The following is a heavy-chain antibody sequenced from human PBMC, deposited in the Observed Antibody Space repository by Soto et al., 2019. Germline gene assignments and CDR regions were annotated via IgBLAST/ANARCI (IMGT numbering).Heavy chain of an antibody. V-gene: IGHV4-61*08. CDR1: GGSISSGDYY. Sequence: PSETLSLTCTVSGGSISSGDYYWSWIRQPPGKGLEWIGYIYYSGSTNYNPSLKSRVTLSVDTSKNQFSLKLSSVTAADTAVYYCAREVRGVGSSWYFDYWGQGTLVTVSS. D-gene: IGHD3-10*01. J-gene: IGHJ4*02. CDR3: AREVRGVGSSWYFDY. CDR2: IYYSGST.